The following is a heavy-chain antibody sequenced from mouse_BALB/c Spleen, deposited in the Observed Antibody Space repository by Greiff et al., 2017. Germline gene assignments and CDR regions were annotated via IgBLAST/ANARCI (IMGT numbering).Heavy chain of an antibody. CDR3: AGEFYYGNYGYAMDY. V-gene: IGHV7-1*02. CDR2: SRNKANAYTT. D-gene: IGHD2-1*01. Sequence: EVQLVESGGGLVQPGGSLRLSCAASGFTFSGYCMEWVRQPPGKRLEWIAASRNKANAYTTEYCASVKGRFIVSRDTSQSILYLQMNALRAEDNAIYDCAGEFYYGNYGYAMDYWGQGTSVTVSS. J-gene: IGHJ4*01. CDR1: GFTFSGYC.